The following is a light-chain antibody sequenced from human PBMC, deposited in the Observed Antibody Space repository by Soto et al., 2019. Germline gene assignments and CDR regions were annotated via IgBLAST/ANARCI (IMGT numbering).Light chain of an antibody. V-gene: IGLV1-40*01. J-gene: IGLJ1*01. CDR3: HTYVTSHSGYV. Sequence: QSVLTQPPSVSGAPGQRVTISCTGSSSNIGGGYDVHWYHQLPGTAPKLLIYGNSNRPSGVPDRFSGSKSGTSASLAITGLQAEDDADDYCHTYVTSHSGYVFGTGTKLTVL. CDR2: GNS. CDR1: SSNIGGGYD.